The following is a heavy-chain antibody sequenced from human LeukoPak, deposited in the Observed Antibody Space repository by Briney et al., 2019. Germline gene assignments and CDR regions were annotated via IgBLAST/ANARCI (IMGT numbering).Heavy chain of an antibody. CDR3: ARVRDPGGYYYYYYMDV. CDR2: INHSGGT. J-gene: IGHJ6*03. D-gene: IGHD3-16*01. V-gene: IGHV4-34*01. CDR1: GGSFSGYY. Sequence: SETLSLTCAVYGGSFSGYYWSWIRQPPGKGLEWIGEINHSGGTKYNPSLKSRVTISVDTSKNQFSLKLSSVTAADTAMYYCARVRDPGGYYYYYYMDVWGKGTTVTVSS.